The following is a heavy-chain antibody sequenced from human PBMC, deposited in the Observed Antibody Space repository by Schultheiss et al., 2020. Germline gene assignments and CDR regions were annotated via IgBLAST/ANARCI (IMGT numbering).Heavy chain of an antibody. CDR3: ARVSYGDGPQEY. CDR1: GYTFTSYD. D-gene: IGHD5-18*01. J-gene: IGHJ4*02. Sequence: ASVKVSCKASGYTFTSYDINWVRQATGQGLEWMGWMNPNSGNTGYAQKFQGRVTITRDTSASTAYMELSSLRSDDTAVYYCARVSYGDGPQEYWGQGTLVTVSS. CDR2: MNPNSGNT. V-gene: IGHV1-8*01.